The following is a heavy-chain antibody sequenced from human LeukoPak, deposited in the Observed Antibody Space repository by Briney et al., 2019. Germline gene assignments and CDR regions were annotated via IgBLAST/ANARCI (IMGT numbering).Heavy chain of an antibody. Sequence: PGGTLRLSCVASEFNFFSYGMQWVRQAPGQGLVWVSRIFTDGTTTSYADSVKGRFTISRDNARNSLYLRMNSLRAEDTAVYYCARLRGGYNYALGPFDYWGQGTLVTVSS. V-gene: IGHV3-74*01. J-gene: IGHJ4*02. CDR3: ARLRGGYNYALGPFDY. D-gene: IGHD5-18*01. CDR2: IFTDGTTT. CDR1: EFNFFSYG.